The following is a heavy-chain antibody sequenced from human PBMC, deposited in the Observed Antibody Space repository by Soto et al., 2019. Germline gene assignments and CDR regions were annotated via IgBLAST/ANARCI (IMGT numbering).Heavy chain of an antibody. CDR1: GGSISSYY. V-gene: IGHV4-59*01. D-gene: IGHD2-15*01. Sequence: SETLSLTCTVSGGSISSYYWSWIRQPPGKGLEWIGYIYYSGSTNYNPSLKSRVTISVDTSKNQFSLKLSSVTAADTAVYYCAREDCSGGSCYSGPEGVSWFDPWGQGTLVTAAS. CDR2: IYYSGST. J-gene: IGHJ5*02. CDR3: AREDCSGGSCYSGPEGVSWFDP.